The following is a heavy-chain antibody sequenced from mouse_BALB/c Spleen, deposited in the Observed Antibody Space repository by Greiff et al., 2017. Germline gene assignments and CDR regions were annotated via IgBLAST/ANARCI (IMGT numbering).Heavy chain of an antibody. CDR2: INSNGGST. Sequence: EVQLVESGGGLVKLGGSLKLSCAASGFTFSSYYMSWVRQTPEKRLELVAAINSNGGSTYYPDTVKGRFTISRDNAKNTLYLQMSSLKSEDTALYYCARRPYSSYYFGYWGQGTTLTVSS. CDR3: ARRPYSSYYFGY. J-gene: IGHJ2*01. D-gene: IGHD1-1*01. CDR1: GFTFSSYY. V-gene: IGHV5-6-2*01.